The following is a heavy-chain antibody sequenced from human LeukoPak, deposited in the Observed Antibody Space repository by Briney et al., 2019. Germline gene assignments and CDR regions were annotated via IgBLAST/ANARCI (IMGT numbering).Heavy chain of an antibody. J-gene: IGHJ4*02. Sequence: GASVKVSCKASRYTFSSYSINWVRQAPGQGREWMGWISTYNGNTNYAQKLQGRVTMTTDTSTSTAYMELRSLRSDDTAVYYCAKDRWRDGSSSFDNWGQGNLVTVSS. V-gene: IGHV1-18*01. CDR3: AKDRWRDGSSSFDN. D-gene: IGHD6-6*01. CDR1: RYTFSSYS. CDR2: ISTYNGNT.